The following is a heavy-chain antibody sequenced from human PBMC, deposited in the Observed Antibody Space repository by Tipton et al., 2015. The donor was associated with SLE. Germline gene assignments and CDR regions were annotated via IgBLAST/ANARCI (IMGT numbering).Heavy chain of an antibody. CDR2: VFRGGST. J-gene: IGHJ4*02. Sequence: TLSLTCAVYGRSFIGSYWTWIRQPPGKGLEWIGEVFRGGSTNYSPSLQGRLSMSLDTSKNQLSLQLSSVTSADTAVYYCARYFYDSSGVCLFDLWGQGTLVTVSS. CDR3: ARYFYDSSGVCLFDL. V-gene: IGHV4-34*10. D-gene: IGHD3-22*01. CDR1: GRSFIGSY.